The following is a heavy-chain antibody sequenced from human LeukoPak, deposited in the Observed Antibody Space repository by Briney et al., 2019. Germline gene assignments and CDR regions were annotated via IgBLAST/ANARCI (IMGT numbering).Heavy chain of an antibody. CDR1: GGSFSGYY. D-gene: IGHD2-8*01. J-gene: IGHJ4*02. Sequence: PSETLSLTCAVYGGSFSGYYWSWIRQPPGKGLEWIGEINHSGSTNYNPSLKSRVTISVDTSKNQFSLKLSSVTAADTAVYYCARGIGVKKNFDYWGQGTLVTVSS. V-gene: IGHV4-34*01. CDR2: INHSGST. CDR3: ARGIGVKKNFDY.